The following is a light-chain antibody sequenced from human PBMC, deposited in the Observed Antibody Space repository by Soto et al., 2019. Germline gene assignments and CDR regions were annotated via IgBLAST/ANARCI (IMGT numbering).Light chain of an antibody. CDR1: SSDVGGYNY. J-gene: IGLJ3*02. Sequence: QSALTQPASVSGSPGQSITISCTGTSSDVGGYNYVSWYQQHPGKAPKLMIYEVSNRPSGVSDRFSGSRSGNTASLTISGLQDEDASYYYCISYTSSSTWVFGGGTKLTVL. V-gene: IGLV2-14*01. CDR2: EVS. CDR3: ISYTSSSTWV.